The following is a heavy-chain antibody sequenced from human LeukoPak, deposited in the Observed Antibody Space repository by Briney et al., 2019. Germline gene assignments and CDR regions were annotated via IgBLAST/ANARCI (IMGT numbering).Heavy chain of an antibody. CDR2: IWYDGTNK. V-gene: IGHV3-33*01. CDR1: GFTFSSYG. D-gene: IGHD2-21*01. CDR3: ARVGGDYYGMDV. Sequence: PGGSLRLSCAASGFTFSSYGMHWVRQAPGKGLEWVALIWYDGTNKYYADSVKGRFTISRDSSKNTLYLQMNNLRAEDTAVYYCARVGGDYYGMDVWGQGTTVTVSS. J-gene: IGHJ6*02.